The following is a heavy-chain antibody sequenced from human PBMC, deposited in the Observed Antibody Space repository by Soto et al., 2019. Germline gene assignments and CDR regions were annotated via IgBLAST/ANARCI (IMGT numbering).Heavy chain of an antibody. V-gene: IGHV4-34*01. D-gene: IGHD5-12*01. Sequence: SETHSLTCAVYGGTFSVYYWSWIRLPPGKGLEWIGEINHSGSTNYNPSLKSRVTISVDTSKKQFSLKLSSVTAADTDVYYCARAQKIRLRFTNYYYYGMDVWGQGITVTVS. CDR1: GGTFSVYY. CDR3: ARAQKIRLRFTNYYYYGMDV. J-gene: IGHJ6*01. CDR2: INHSGST.